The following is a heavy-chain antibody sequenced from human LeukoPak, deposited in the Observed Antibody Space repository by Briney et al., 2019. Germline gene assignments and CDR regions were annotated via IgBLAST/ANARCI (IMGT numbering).Heavy chain of an antibody. CDR3: AKDIGSLTYYYDSSGYSGPLDI. CDR1: GFTFSSYS. J-gene: IGHJ3*02. CDR2: ISSSSSTI. V-gene: IGHV3-48*01. Sequence: GGSLRLSCAASGFTFSSYSMNWVRQAPGKGLEWVSYISSSSSTIYYADSVKGRFTISRDNAKNSLYLQMNSLRAEDTALYYCAKDIGSLTYYYDSSGYSGPLDIWGQGTMVTVSS. D-gene: IGHD3-22*01.